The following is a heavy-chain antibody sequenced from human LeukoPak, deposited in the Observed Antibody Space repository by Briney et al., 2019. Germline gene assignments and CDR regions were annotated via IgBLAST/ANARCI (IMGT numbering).Heavy chain of an antibody. CDR3: ARGYCSSTSCLGAFDI. V-gene: IGHV4-4*07. J-gene: IGHJ3*02. Sequence: SETLSLTCTVSGGSISSYYWSWIRQPAGKGLEWIGRIYTSGSTNYNPSLKSRVTISVDTSKNQFSLKLSSVTAAVTAVYYCARGYCSSTSCLGAFDIWGQGTMVTVSS. CDR1: GGSISSYY. D-gene: IGHD2-2*01. CDR2: IYTSGST.